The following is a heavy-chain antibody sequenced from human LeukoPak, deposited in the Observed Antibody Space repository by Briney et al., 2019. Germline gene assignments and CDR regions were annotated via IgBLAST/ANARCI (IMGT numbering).Heavy chain of an antibody. V-gene: IGHV4-59*08. D-gene: IGHD3-22*01. CDR1: GDSISRSY. Sequence: SETLSLTCTVSGDSISRSYWSWIRQPPGKGLEWIGYISSRGRSTYAPALKSRVTISADTSNNQFSLSLTSPTAADTAVYYCARHRESYYESSHMGFDPWGQGTLVIVSS. J-gene: IGHJ5*02. CDR3: ARHRESYYESSHMGFDP. CDR2: ISSRGRS.